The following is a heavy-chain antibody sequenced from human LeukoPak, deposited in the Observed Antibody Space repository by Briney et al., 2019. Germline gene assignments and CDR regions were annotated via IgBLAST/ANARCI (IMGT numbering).Heavy chain of an antibody. J-gene: IGHJ5*02. V-gene: IGHV1-46*01. CDR3: ARDPGGSSSSEWFDP. D-gene: IGHD6-6*01. CDR2: INPSGGST. CDR1: GYTFTNYY. Sequence: ASVKVSCKASGYTFTNYYMHWVRQAPGQGLEWMGIINPSGGSTSYAQKFQGRVTMTRDMSTSTVYMELSSLRSEDTAVYYCARDPGGSSSSEWFDPWGQGTLVTVSS.